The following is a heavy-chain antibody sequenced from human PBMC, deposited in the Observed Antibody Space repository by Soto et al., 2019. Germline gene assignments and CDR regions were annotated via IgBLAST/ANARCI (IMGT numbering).Heavy chain of an antibody. CDR3: TRANWYSEY. Sequence: QVQLQESGPGLVKPSETLSLTCSVSGGSISNHYWSWIRQPPGKGLEWIGYIYSNGNTNYNPSLTSRVTMSVDTSRNQLFLKLTTVTAADTAVYYCTRANWYSEYWGQGTLVTVSS. J-gene: IGHJ4*02. V-gene: IGHV4-59*11. CDR2: IYSNGNT. CDR1: GGSISNHY. D-gene: IGHD7-27*01.